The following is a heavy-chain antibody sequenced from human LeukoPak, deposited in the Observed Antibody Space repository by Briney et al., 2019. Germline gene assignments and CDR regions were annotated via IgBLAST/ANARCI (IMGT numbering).Heavy chain of an antibody. D-gene: IGHD5-18*01. CDR3: GCGYGYDY. Sequence: AGRSLRLCCAASGFTFSNAWMSWVRQATGKGLEWVGGIKSKTDGGTTDYAAPVKGRFPILSDDSKNTLYLRMNSLKTEDTAVYYCGCGYGYDYWGQGTLVAVSS. CDR2: IKSKTDGGTT. J-gene: IGHJ4*02. V-gene: IGHV3-15*01. CDR1: GFTFSNAW.